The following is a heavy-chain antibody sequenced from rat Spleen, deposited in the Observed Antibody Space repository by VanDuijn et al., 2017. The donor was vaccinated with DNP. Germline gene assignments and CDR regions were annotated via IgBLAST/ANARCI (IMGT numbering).Heavy chain of an antibody. Sequence: EVQLVESGGGLVQPGRSLKLSCAASGFTFSDYYMAWVRQAPMKGLEWVAYIRYDGGSTYYGDSVKGHFTISRDNAKSTLYLQMNSLRSEDMATYYCTTGGRGYWGQGVMVTVSS. J-gene: IGHJ2*01. CDR1: GFTFSDYY. CDR2: IRYDGGST. V-gene: IGHV5-20*01. CDR3: TTGGRGY.